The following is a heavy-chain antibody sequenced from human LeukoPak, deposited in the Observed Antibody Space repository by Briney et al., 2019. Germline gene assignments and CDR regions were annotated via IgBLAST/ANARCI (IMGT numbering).Heavy chain of an antibody. CDR2: ISSSSSYI. V-gene: IGHV3-21*01. D-gene: IGHD5-12*01. J-gene: IGHJ4*02. Sequence: PGGSLRLSCAASGFTFSSYSMNWVRQAPGKGLEWVSSISSSSSYIYYADSVKGRFTISRDNAKNSLYLQMNSLRAEDTAVYYCAKDLRIVATIGDDFDYWGQGTLVTVSS. CDR1: GFTFSSYS. CDR3: AKDLRIVATIGDDFDY.